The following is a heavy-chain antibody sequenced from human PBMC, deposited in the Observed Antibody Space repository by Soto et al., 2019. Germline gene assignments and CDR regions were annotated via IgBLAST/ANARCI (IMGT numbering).Heavy chain of an antibody. D-gene: IGHD3-10*02. J-gene: IGHJ4*02. V-gene: IGHV3-7*01. Sequence: EVQLVESGGGLVQPGGSLRLSCAASGFTFSSYWMTWVRQAPGKGLEWVANIKEDGSGKYYVDSVKGRFTISRENTPNSLYLQLNSLRAEDTATYYCVKAWYNDVWGYYFDYWGQGTLVTVSS. CDR2: IKEDGSGK. CDR1: GFTFSSYW. CDR3: VKAWYNDVWGYYFDY.